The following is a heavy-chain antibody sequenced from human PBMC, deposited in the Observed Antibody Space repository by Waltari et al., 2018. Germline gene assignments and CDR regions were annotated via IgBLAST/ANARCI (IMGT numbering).Heavy chain of an antibody. D-gene: IGHD2-15*01. J-gene: IGHJ4*02. V-gene: IGHV3-23*01. Sequence: EVQLLESGGGLVQPGGSLRISCAASGFTFSSSALSGVRQAPGKGVDWVSAISGSGGSTYYADSVKGRFTISRDNSKNTLYLQMNSLRAEDTAVYYCAKDQGRAATHFDYWGQGTLVTVSS. CDR1: GFTFSSSA. CDR2: ISGSGGST. CDR3: AKDQGRAATHFDY.